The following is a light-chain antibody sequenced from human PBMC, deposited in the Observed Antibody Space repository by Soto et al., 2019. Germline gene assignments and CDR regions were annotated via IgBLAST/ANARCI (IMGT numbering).Light chain of an antibody. CDR2: GAC. CDR1: QSVSSN. V-gene: IGKV3-15*01. CDR3: AEYNNWHLTWT. J-gene: IGKJ1*01. Sequence: EIVMTKSPATLSVSPGDRATLSCRASQSVSSNLAWDLQKPGQVPTPLIYGACNRATRIPDRFSGSGSGTEFTLTLSSLQSEDIAVYYCAEYNNWHLTWTFGGGTKVVTK.